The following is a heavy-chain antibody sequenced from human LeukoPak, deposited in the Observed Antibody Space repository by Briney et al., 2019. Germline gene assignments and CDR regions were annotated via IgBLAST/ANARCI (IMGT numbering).Heavy chain of an antibody. Sequence: SETLSLTCTVSGGSISSYYWSWIRQPPGKGLEWIGYIYYSGSTNYNPSLKSRVTISVDTSKNRFSLKLSSVTAADTAVYYCARLPKFSKYYYYGMDVWGQGTTVTVSS. CDR1: GGSISSYY. CDR3: ARLPKFSKYYYYGMDV. D-gene: IGHD3-9*01. V-gene: IGHV4-59*08. CDR2: IYYSGST. J-gene: IGHJ6*02.